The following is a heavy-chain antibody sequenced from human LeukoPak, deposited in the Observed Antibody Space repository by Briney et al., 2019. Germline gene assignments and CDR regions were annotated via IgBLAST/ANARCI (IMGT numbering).Heavy chain of an antibody. D-gene: IGHD5-18*01. CDR1: GGTFSSYA. CDR2: IIPIFGTA. J-gene: IGHJ6*02. V-gene: IGHV1-69*13. CDR3: ARDSGYSYGSNYYYGMDV. Sequence: SVKVSCKASGGTFSSYAISWVRQAPGQGLEWMGGIIPIFGTANYAQKFQGRVTITADESTSTAYMELSSLRSEDTAVYYCARDSGYSYGSNYYYGMDVWGQGTTVTVSS.